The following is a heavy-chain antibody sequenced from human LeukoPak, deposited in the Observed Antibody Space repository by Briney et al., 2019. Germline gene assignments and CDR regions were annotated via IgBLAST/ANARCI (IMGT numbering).Heavy chain of an antibody. CDR1: GFTFSGSA. J-gene: IGHJ6*03. CDR3: TRPGLYDFWSGYGDYYYYYYMDV. Sequence: GGSLRLSCAASGFTFSGSAMHWIRQASGKGLEWVGRIRSKANSYATAYAASVKGRFTISRDDSKNTAYLQMNSLKTEDTAVYYCTRPGLYDFWSGYGDYYYYYYMDVWGKGTTVTVSS. V-gene: IGHV3-73*01. D-gene: IGHD3-3*01. CDR2: IRSKANSYAT.